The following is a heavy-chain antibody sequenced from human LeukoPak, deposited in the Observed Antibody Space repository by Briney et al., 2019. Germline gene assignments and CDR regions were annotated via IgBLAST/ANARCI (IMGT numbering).Heavy chain of an antibody. CDR3: ARELSMDV. Sequence: GGSLRLSCAASGFTFSSYSMDWVRQAPGKGLEWVSYISSSSTIIYYADSVKGRFTISRDNAKNSLYLQMNSLRDGDTAVYYCARELSMDVWGQGTMVTVSS. V-gene: IGHV3-48*02. J-gene: IGHJ6*02. CDR2: ISSSSTII. CDR1: GFTFSSYS.